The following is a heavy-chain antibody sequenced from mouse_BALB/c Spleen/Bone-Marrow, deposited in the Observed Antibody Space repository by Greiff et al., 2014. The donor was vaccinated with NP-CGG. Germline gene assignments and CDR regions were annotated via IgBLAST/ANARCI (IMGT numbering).Heavy chain of an antibody. CDR1: GYTFTSYT. D-gene: IGHD2-10*02. CDR3: AYGNYGYAMDY. Sequence: LQESGAELARPGASVKMSCKASGYTFTSYTVHWVKQRPGQGLEWIGYINPSSGYTNYNQKFKDKATLTADKSSSTAYMQLSSLTSEDSAVYYCAYGNYGYAMDYWGQGTSVTVSS. CDR2: INPSSGYT. V-gene: IGHV1-4*01. J-gene: IGHJ4*01.